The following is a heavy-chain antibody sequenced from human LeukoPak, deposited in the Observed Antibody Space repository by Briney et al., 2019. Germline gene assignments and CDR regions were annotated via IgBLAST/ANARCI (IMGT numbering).Heavy chain of an antibody. V-gene: IGHV4-61*01. CDR3: ARVSVAGTGPDY. CDR2: FSYNVHS. Sequence: PSETLSLTCTVSGGSVSSSNYYWSWIRQPPGKGLEWVGFFSYNVHSDYNPSLKSRVTISVDTSKSQFSLRLSSVTAADTAIYYCARVSVAGTGPDYWGQGTLVTVSS. J-gene: IGHJ4*02. CDR1: GGSVSSSNYY. D-gene: IGHD6-13*01.